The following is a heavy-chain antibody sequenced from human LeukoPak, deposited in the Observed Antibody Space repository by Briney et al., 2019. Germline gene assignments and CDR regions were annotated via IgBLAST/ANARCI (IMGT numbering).Heavy chain of an antibody. CDR3: ARGSSSWYRGFDY. Sequence: PSQTLSLTCTVSGGSISSGDYYWSWIRQPPGKGLGWIGYIYYSGSTYYNPSLKSRVTISVDTSKNQFSLKLSSVTAADTAVYYCARGSSSWYRGFDYWGQGTLVTVSS. CDR1: GGSISSGDYY. J-gene: IGHJ4*02. CDR2: IYYSGST. D-gene: IGHD6-13*01. V-gene: IGHV4-30-4*08.